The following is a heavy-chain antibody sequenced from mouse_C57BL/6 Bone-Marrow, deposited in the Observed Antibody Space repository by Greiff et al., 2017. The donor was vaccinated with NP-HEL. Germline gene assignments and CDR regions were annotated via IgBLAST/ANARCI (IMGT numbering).Heavy chain of an antibody. Sequence: VQLQQSGPGLVKPSQSLSLTCSVTGYSITSGYYWNWIRQFPGNNLEWMGYISYDGSNNYNPSLKNRISITRDTSKNQFFLKLNSVTTEDTATYYCAREGYDGDPYYFDYWGQGTTLTVSS. CDR2: ISYDGSN. D-gene: IGHD2-2*01. CDR3: AREGYDGDPYYFDY. J-gene: IGHJ2*01. CDR1: GYSITSGYY. V-gene: IGHV3-6*01.